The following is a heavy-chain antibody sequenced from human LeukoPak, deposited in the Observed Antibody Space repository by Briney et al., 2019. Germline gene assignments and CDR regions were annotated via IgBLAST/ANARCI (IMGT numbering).Heavy chain of an antibody. J-gene: IGHJ4*02. D-gene: IGHD3-16*01. CDR1: GFTVSSNY. V-gene: IGHV3-66*01. CDR2: IYSGGST. CDR3: ARGLWDGGLDY. Sequence: PGGSLRLSCAASGFTVSSNYMSWVRQAPGKGLEWVSVIYSGGSTYYAGCVKGRFTISRDNSKNKLYLQMKSLRAEDTAVYYCARGLWDGGLDYWGQGTLVTVSS.